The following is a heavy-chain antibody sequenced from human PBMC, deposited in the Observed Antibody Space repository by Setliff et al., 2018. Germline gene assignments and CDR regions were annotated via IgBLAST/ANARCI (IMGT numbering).Heavy chain of an antibody. J-gene: IGHJ4*02. Sequence: PSETLSLTCAVSGFSITNGYYWGWIRQSPGKQLEWIGNIFQSGITFYNPSLKSRVTISLDPSIRTAYMEVSRLRSDDTAVYYCVIPFCAGATCPPSWGQGTLVTVSS. V-gene: IGHV4-38-2*01. D-gene: IGHD2-21*01. CDR1: GFSITNGYY. CDR2: IFQSGIT. CDR3: VIPFCAGATCPPS.